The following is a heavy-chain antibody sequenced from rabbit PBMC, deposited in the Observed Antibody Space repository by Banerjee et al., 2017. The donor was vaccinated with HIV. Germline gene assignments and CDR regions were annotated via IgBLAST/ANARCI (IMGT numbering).Heavy chain of an antibody. CDR1: GFSFSSYW. CDR3: ARDHPYAVYGGHGYADL. D-gene: IGHD6-1*01. Sequence: QEQLEESGGDLVKPGASLTLTCTASGFSFSSYWICWVRQAPGKGLEWIACMDAGSSGTTNYASWAKGRFTISKTSSTTVTLQMTSLTAADTATYFCARDHPYAVYGGHGYADLWGPGTLVTVS. V-gene: IGHV1S45*01. J-gene: IGHJ4*01. CDR2: MDAGSSGTT.